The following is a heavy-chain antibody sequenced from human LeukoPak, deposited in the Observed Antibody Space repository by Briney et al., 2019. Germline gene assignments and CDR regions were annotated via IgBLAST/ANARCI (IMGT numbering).Heavy chain of an antibody. CDR2: IYHSGRT. CDR3: ARPDY. CDR1: GGSFSTYY. V-gene: IGHV4-38-2*01. Sequence: PSETLSLTCAVYGGSFSTYYWGWIRQPPGKGLEWIGSIYHSGRTYYNPSLKSRVTISVDTSKNQFSLKLSSVTAADTAVYYCARPDYWGQGTLVTVSS. J-gene: IGHJ4*02.